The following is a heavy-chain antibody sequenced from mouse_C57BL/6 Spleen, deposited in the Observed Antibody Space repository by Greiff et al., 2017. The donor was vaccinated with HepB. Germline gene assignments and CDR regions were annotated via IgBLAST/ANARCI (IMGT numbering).Heavy chain of an antibody. CDR2: IDPETGGT. CDR1: GYTFTDYE. CDR3: TRCKVTTVDFDY. Sequence: QVQLQQSGAELVRPGASVTLSCKASGYTFTDYEMHWVKQTPVHGLEWIGAIDPETGGTAYNQKFKGKAILTADKSSSTAYMELRSLTSEDSAVYYCTRCKVTTVDFDYWGQGTTLTVSS. J-gene: IGHJ2*01. V-gene: IGHV1-15*01. D-gene: IGHD2-2*01.